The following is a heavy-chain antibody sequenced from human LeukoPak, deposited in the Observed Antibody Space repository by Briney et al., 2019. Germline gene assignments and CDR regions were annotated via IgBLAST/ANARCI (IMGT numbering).Heavy chain of an antibody. V-gene: IGHV4-34*01. CDR1: GGSFSGYY. Sequence: PSETLSLTCAVYGGSFSGYYWSWIRQPPGKGLEWIGEINHSGSTNYNPSLKSRVTISVDTSKNQFSLKLSSVTAADTAVYYCAREAYCSSTSCYLVYWGQGTLVTVSS. CDR3: AREAYCSSTSCYLVY. D-gene: IGHD2-2*01. CDR2: INHSGST. J-gene: IGHJ4*02.